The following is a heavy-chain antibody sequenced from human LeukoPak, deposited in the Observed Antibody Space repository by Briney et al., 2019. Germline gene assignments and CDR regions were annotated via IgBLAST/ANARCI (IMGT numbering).Heavy chain of an antibody. J-gene: IGHJ4*02. CDR2: ISGRGGFT. Sequence: PGRSLRLSCAASGFTFSTYAMTWVRQAPGKGLEWVSVISGRGGFTYYADSVKGRFTISRDNSKNPLYLQMHSLRAEDTALYYCGARPGEVAVPYDYWGQGTLVTVSS. CDR3: GARPGEVAVPYDY. CDR1: GFTFSTYA. D-gene: IGHD2-15*01. V-gene: IGHV3-23*01.